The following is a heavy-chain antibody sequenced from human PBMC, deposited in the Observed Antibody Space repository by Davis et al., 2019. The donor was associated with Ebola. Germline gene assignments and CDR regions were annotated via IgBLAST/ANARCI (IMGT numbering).Heavy chain of an antibody. Sequence: ASVKVSCKASGYTFTNYYMHWVRRAPGQGLEWMGMSNPSGGSTTYAQKFQGRVTMTRDTSTSTVYMLLSSLRPEDTAVYYCARDLTLTSQHRGPRPRHAFDFWGQGTMVTVSS. J-gene: IGHJ3*01. D-gene: IGHD4-17*01. CDR2: SNPSGGST. CDR1: GYTFTNYY. V-gene: IGHV1-46*01. CDR3: ARDLTLTSQHRGPRPRHAFDF.